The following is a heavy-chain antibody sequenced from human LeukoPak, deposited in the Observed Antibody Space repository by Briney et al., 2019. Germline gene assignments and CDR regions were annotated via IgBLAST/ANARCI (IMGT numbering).Heavy chain of an antibody. V-gene: IGHV3-33*06. D-gene: IGHD6-25*01. Sequence: PGRSLRLSCAASGFTFSSYGMHWVRQAPGRGLEWVAVIWYDGSNKYYADSVKGRFTISRDNSKNTLYLQMNSLRAEDTAVYYCAKDQMRLRSYYYMDVWRKGTTVTVSS. CDR1: GFTFSSYG. CDR3: AKDQMRLRSYYYMDV. J-gene: IGHJ6*03. CDR2: IWYDGSNK.